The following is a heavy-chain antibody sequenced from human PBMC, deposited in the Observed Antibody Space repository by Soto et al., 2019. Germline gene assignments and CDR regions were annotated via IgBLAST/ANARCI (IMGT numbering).Heavy chain of an antibody. CDR3: ARDFGEVGATAVYDI. V-gene: IGHV3-30*03. D-gene: IGHD1-26*01. CDR1: GFTFDDYA. CDR2: ISYDGRNK. J-gene: IGHJ3*02. Sequence: VQLVESGGGLVQPGRSLRLSCAASGFTFDDYAMHWVRQAPGKGLEWVAVISYDGRNKYFADSVKGRLTISRDNAKNTLYLQMNSLTAEDTAIYYCARDFGEVGATAVYDIWGQGTMVIVSS.